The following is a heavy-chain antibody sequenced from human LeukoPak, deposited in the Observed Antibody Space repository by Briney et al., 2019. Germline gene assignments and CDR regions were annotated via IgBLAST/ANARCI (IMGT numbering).Heavy chain of an antibody. V-gene: IGHV3-64*04. CDR1: GFXFSSHA. CDR2: ISSNGVRT. J-gene: IGHJ4*02. CDR3: ARDKSYGDSEDY. D-gene: IGHD4-17*01. Sequence: GGSLRLSCSASGFXFSSHAIDWVRQAPGKGLEFVSAISSNGVRTYYADSVKGRFTISRDNSKNTLYLQMNSLRAEDTAVYYCARDKSYGDSEDYWGQGALVTVSS.